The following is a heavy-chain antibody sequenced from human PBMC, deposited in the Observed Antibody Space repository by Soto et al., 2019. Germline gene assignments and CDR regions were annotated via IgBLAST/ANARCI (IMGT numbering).Heavy chain of an antibody. V-gene: IGHV4-59*01. CDR1: GGSISSYY. Sequence: SETLSLTCTVSGGSISSYYWSWIRQPPGKGLEWIGYIYYSGSTNYNPSLKSRVTISVDTSKNQFSLKLSSVTAADTAVYYCARGHGESVYYYYGMDVWGQGTTVTVSS. CDR3: ARGHGESVYYYYGMDV. J-gene: IGHJ6*02. CDR2: IYYSGST. D-gene: IGHD7-27*01.